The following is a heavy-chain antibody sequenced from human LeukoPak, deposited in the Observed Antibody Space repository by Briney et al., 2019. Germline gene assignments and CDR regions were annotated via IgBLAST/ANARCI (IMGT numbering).Heavy chain of an antibody. CDR2: ISYDGSNK. J-gene: IGHJ4*02. D-gene: IGHD1-26*01. V-gene: IGHV3-30*18. Sequence: GRSLRPSCAASGFTFSSYGMHWVRQAPGKGLEWVAVISYDGSNKYYADSMKGRFTISRDNSKNTLYLQMISLRAEDTAVYYCAKDFGGSIDYWGQGTLVTVSS. CDR3: AKDFGGSIDY. CDR1: GFTFSSYG.